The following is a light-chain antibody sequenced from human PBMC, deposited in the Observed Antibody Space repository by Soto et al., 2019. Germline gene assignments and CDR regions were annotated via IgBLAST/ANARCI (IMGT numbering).Light chain of an antibody. CDR2: DVS. J-gene: IGLJ1*01. V-gene: IGLV2-14*01. CDR3: SSYTSSSTLGV. Sequence: QSALTQPASVSGSPGQSITISCTGTSSDVGGYNYVSWYQQHPGKATKLMIYDVSNRPSGVSNCFSGSKSGNTASLTISGLQAEDEADYYCSSYTSSSTLGVFGTGTKVTVL. CDR1: SSDVGGYNY.